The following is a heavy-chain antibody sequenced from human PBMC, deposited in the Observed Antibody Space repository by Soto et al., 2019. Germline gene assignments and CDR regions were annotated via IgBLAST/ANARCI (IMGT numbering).Heavy chain of an antibody. CDR2: IVPNVGTV. Sequence: QMQLVQSGAEVKKPGSSVKVSCKASGGTLSSFINYPINWVRQAPGQGLEWMGGIVPNVGTVNYAQKFQGRVTITADKSTGTAYMEVSSLRSEDTALYYCERRDTSGFLRYVDNWGQGTMVTVSS. CDR1: GGTLSSFINYP. V-gene: IGHV1-69*06. D-gene: IGHD3-3*01. J-gene: IGHJ4*02. CDR3: ERRDTSGFLRYVDN.